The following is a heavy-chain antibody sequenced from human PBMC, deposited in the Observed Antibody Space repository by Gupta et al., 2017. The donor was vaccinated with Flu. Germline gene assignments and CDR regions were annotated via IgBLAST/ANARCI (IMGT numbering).Heavy chain of an antibody. V-gene: IGHV4-39*01. Sequence: QLQLQESGPGLVTPSETLSLTCTLSGGSTSSTVYYWGWIRQPPGEGLEWIGSIFHNGSVHYNPSLKSRVTISVDTSKNQFSLKLSSVTAADTAVYYCASLCGGNCYSVFDYWGQGTLVTVSS. J-gene: IGHJ4*02. CDR2: IFHNGSV. CDR3: ASLCGGNCYSVFDY. CDR1: GGSTSSTVYY. D-gene: IGHD2-21*02.